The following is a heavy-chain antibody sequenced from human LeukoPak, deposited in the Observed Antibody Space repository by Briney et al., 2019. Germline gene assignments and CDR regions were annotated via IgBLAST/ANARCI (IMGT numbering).Heavy chain of an antibody. Sequence: PSQTLSLTCAVSGGSISSGGYSWSWLRQPPGKGLEWIGYIYHSGSTYYNPSLKSRVTISLDRFKNQFSLKLSSVTAADTAVYYCARGGGSSSGNCFDPWGQGTLVTVSS. CDR1: GGSISSGGYS. J-gene: IGHJ5*02. V-gene: IGHV4-30-2*01. CDR3: ARGGGSSSGNCFDP. CDR2: IYHSGST. D-gene: IGHD3-22*01.